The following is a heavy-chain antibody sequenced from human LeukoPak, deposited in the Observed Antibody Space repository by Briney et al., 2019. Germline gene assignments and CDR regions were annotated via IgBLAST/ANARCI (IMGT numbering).Heavy chain of an antibody. CDR2: ISISSSYL. CDR3: ARDKNWGSGAFDI. J-gene: IGHJ3*02. Sequence: GGALRLSCAASGFTFSGYSMIWVRQAPGKGREGVSSISISSSYLYYADSVKGRFTISRDNAKNSLYLQMNSLRAEDTAVYYCARDKNWGSGAFDIWGQGTMVTVSS. D-gene: IGHD7-27*01. CDR1: GFTFSGYS. V-gene: IGHV3-21*01.